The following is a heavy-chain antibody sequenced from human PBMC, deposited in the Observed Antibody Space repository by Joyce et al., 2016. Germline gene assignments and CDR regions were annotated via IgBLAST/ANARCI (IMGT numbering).Heavy chain of an antibody. CDR2: ISSSSSSI. CDR1: GFTFSLYS. D-gene: IGHD3-16*01. V-gene: IGHV3-21*01. J-gene: IGHJ6*04. Sequence: EVQLVESGGGLVKPGGSLRLSCAASGFTFSLYSMNWVRQAPGKVLEWVSSISSSSSSIYYAASVKGRFTISRDDAKNSLYLQMNSLRAEDTALYFCARDRGGDCDGWGKGTTVTVSS. CDR3: ARDRGGDCDG.